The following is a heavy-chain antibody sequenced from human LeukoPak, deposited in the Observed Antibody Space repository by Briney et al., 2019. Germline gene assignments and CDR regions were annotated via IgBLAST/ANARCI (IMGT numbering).Heavy chain of an antibody. CDR1: GFTFSSYS. CDR3: ARDPSSSWDAFDI. Sequence: GGSLRLSCAASGFTFSSYSMNWVRQAPGKGLEWVSSISSSSSYIYYADSVKGRFTISRDNSKNTLYLQMNSLRAEDTAVYYCARDPSSSWDAFDIWGQGTMVTVSS. D-gene: IGHD6-13*01. CDR2: ISSSSSYI. V-gene: IGHV3-21*04. J-gene: IGHJ3*02.